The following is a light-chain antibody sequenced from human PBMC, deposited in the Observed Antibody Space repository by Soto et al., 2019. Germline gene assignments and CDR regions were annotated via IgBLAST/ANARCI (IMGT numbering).Light chain of an antibody. CDR3: QQYGSSPRT. J-gene: IGKJ2*01. CDR2: GAS. V-gene: IGKV3-20*01. Sequence: EIVLTQSPGTLSLSPGERATLSCRASQSVSSSYLAWYQQKPGQAPRLRIYGASSRATGIPGRFSRSGSGTDFTITISRLEPEDFAVYYCQQYGSSPRTFGQGTKLEIK. CDR1: QSVSSSY.